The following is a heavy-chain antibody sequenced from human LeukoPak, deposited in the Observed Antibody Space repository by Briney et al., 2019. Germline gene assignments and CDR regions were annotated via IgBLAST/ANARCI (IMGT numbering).Heavy chain of an antibody. J-gene: IGHJ4*02. CDR1: GDSLSSSY. Sequence: SETLSLTCTVSGDSLSSSYWSWVRQPAGKGLEWIGRIYTSGYTDYNPSLKSRVTISVDTSKNQFSLKLSSVTAADTAVYYCARGPLYYYDSSGYYPFDYWGQGTLVTVSS. V-gene: IGHV4-4*07. CDR2: IYTSGYT. D-gene: IGHD3-22*01. CDR3: ARGPLYYYDSSGYYPFDY.